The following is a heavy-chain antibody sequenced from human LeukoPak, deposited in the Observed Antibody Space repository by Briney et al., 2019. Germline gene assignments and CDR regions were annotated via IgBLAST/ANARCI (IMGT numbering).Heavy chain of an antibody. CDR2: IYYSGST. CDR3: ASHQSRYYYGSGSYPISLPFDY. V-gene: IGHV4-39*01. J-gene: IGHJ4*02. CDR1: GGSISSSSYY. Sequence: SGTLSLTCTVSGGSISSSSYYWGWIRQPPGKGLEWIGSIYYSGSTYYNPSLKSRVTISVDTSKNQFSLKLSSVTAADTAVYYCASHQSRYYYGSGSYPISLPFDYWGRGTLVTVSS. D-gene: IGHD3-10*01.